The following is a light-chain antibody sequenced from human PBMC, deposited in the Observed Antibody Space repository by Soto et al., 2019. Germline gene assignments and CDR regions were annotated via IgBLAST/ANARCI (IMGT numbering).Light chain of an antibody. CDR1: QSVLYRSNSQNY. CDR2: WAS. V-gene: IGKV4-1*01. J-gene: IGKJ1*01. Sequence: IVVTQSPESLTVSLGERVTINCKTSQSVLYRSNSQNYLAWFQHKAGQPPKLLIYWASIRQAGVPDRCIGSGYATDFTLTTDCLQAEGVAVYYCQQYYSLWTFGQGTKVEIK. CDR3: QQYYSLWT.